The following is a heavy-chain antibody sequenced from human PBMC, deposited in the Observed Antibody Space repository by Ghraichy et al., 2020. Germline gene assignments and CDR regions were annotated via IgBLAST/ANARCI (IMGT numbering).Heavy chain of an antibody. Sequence: GGSLRLSCAASGFTFSSYWMHWVRQAQGKGLVWVSRINTDGSSTTYADSVKGGFTISRDNAKNTLFLQMNSLRAEDTAVYYCVRTFYNSPDNWGQGTLVTVSS. CDR2: INTDGSST. CDR3: VRTFYNSPDN. CDR1: GFTFSSYW. V-gene: IGHV3-74*01. J-gene: IGHJ4*02. D-gene: IGHD3-10*01.